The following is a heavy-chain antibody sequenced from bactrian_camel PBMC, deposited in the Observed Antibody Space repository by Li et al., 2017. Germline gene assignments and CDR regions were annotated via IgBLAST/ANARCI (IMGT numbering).Heavy chain of an antibody. J-gene: IGHJ4*01. CDR2: ITSTGTI. CDR1: VEFSFSIHG. V-gene: IGHV3S10*01. D-gene: IGHD6*01. Sequence: DVQLVESGGGLVQPGGSLRLSCVASVEFSFSIHGMSWVRQAAGQELEWIAGITSTGTIYYGPAMKGRATISRDNAKNTLYLQMIACKPKILPYITASREWLVPSARRARGPRSPSP.